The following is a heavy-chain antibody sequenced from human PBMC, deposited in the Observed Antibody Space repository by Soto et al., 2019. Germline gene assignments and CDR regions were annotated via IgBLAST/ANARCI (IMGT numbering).Heavy chain of an antibody. V-gene: IGHV1-2*02. CDR3: GRGRSGQIVVFY. Sequence: ASVKVSCKASGYTFTGHYIHWVRQAPEQGPEWMGEVGPESGATRYAQKFQGRVTMTMDTSITTVYMELNNLRPDDTAVYYCGRGRSGQIVVFYWGQGTPVTVSS. CDR2: VGPESGAT. CDR1: GYTFTGHY. D-gene: IGHD1-26*01. J-gene: IGHJ4*02.